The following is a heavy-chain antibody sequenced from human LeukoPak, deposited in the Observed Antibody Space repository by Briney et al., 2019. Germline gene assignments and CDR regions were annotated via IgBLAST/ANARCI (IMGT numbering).Heavy chain of an antibody. D-gene: IGHD6-19*01. V-gene: IGHV3-30*18. Sequence: GGSLRLSCAASGFTSSSYGMHWVRQAPGKGLEWVAVISYDGSNKYYADSVKGRFTISRDNSENTLYLQMNSLRAEDTAVYYCAKDFEPVAGTSSSYYFDYWGQGTLVTVSS. J-gene: IGHJ4*02. CDR3: AKDFEPVAGTSSSYYFDY. CDR1: GFTSSSYG. CDR2: ISYDGSNK.